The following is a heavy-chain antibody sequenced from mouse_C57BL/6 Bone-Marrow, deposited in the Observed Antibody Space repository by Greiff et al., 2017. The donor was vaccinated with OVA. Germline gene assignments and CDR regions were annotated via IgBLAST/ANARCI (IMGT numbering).Heavy chain of an antibody. V-gene: IGHV3-6*01. CDR3: ANYGSSLHWYFDV. CDR2: ISYDGSN. CDR1: GYSITSGYY. J-gene: IGHJ1*03. Sequence: EVKLVESGPGLVKPSQSLSLTCSVTGYSITSGYYWNWIRQFPGNKLEWMGYISYDGSNNYNPSLKNRISITRDTSKNQFFLNLNSVTTEDTATYYSANYGSSLHWYFDVWGTGTTVTVSS. D-gene: IGHD1-1*01.